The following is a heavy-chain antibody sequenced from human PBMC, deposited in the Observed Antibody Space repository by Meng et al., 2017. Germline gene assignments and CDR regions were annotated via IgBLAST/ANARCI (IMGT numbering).Heavy chain of an antibody. Sequence: SVKISCNASGGTFSSYAISWVRQAPGQGLEWMGGLIPIFGTANYAQKFQGRVTITTDESTSTAYMELSSLRSEDTAVYYCALRVSSSWQKGDYWGQGTLVTVSS. CDR2: LIPIFGTA. CDR3: ALRVSSSWQKGDY. V-gene: IGHV1-69*05. J-gene: IGHJ4*02. D-gene: IGHD6-13*01. CDR1: GGTFSSYA.